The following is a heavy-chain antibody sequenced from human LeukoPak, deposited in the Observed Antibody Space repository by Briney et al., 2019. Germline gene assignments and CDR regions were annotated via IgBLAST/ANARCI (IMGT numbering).Heavy chain of an antibody. D-gene: IGHD5-18*01. V-gene: IGHV3-7*03. Sequence: GGSLRLSCTASGFSFYNFWMSWVRQAPGKGLEWVANIKQDGSEKYYVDSVRGRFTIFRDNAKNSLYLQMNSLRAEDTAVYYCAKVGYSYGRLDYWGQGTLVTVSS. CDR3: AKVGYSYGRLDY. CDR2: IKQDGSEK. CDR1: GFSFYNFW. J-gene: IGHJ4*02.